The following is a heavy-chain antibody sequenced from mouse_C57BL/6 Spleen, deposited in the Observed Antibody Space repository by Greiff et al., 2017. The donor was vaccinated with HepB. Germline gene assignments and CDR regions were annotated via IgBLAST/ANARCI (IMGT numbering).Heavy chain of an antibody. V-gene: IGHV1-81*01. CDR3: ARSDLTPGLFDY. CDR1: GYTFTSYG. Sequence: QVQLQQSGAELARPGASVKLSCKASGYTFTSYGISWVKQRTGQGLEWIGEIYPRSGNTYYNEKFKGKATLTADKSSSTAYMELRSLTSEDSAVYFCARSDLTPGLFDYWGQGTTLTVSS. J-gene: IGHJ2*01. CDR2: IYPRSGNT.